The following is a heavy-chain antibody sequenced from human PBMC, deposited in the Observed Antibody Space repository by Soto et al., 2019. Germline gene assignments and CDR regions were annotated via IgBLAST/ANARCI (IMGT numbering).Heavy chain of an antibody. V-gene: IGHV3-21*01. CDR2: ITSSSSRSYI. CDR1: GFTFSTYS. J-gene: IGHJ4*02. CDR3: ARDLQMATIRGGDY. Sequence: EVQLVESGGGLVKPGGSLRLSCAAFGFTFSTYSMNWVRQAPGKGLEWVSSITSSSSRSYIFYADSVKGRFTISRDNAKNSLYLQMNSLRAEDTAVYYCARDLQMATIRGGDYWGQGTLVTVSS. D-gene: IGHD5-12*01.